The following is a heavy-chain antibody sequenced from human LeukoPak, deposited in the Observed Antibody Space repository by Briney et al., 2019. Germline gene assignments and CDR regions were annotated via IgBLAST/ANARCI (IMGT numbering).Heavy chain of an antibody. D-gene: IGHD7-27*01. V-gene: IGHV3-15*07. J-gene: IGHJ4*02. CDR3: TKDLPFTGGVYSAY. CDR2: IKSKVDGGAI. CDR1: GIILRDAW. Sequence: PGGSLRLSCAVSGIILRDAWMNWVRQAPGKGPEWVGRIKSKVDGGAIDYAAPVKGRFTISRDDSKNTLYLQMNSLQTEDTAVYYCTKDLPFTGGVYSAYWGQGTLVTVSS.